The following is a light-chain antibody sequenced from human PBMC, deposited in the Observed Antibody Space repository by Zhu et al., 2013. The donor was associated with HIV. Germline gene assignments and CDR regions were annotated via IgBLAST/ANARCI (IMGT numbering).Light chain of an antibody. CDR2: GAS. CDR3: QQYRHYPHT. J-gene: IGKJ2*01. CDR1: DDINNY. V-gene: IGKV1-16*02. Sequence: DIQMTQSPSSLSASVGDRVTITCRASDDINNYISWFQVKPGKAPRSLIYGASSTHSGVSGKFSGSGSGTHFTLTINNLRPEDFATYYCQQYRHYPHTFGQGTTLEFK.